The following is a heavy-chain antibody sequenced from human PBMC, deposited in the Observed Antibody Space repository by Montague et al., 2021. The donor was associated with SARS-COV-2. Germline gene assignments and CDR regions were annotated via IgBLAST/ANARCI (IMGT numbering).Heavy chain of an antibody. CDR1: GGSISSSSYY. V-gene: IGHV4-39*01. D-gene: IGHD3-10*01. Sequence: SETLSLTCTVSGGSISSSSYYWGWIRQPPGKGLEWIGSIFYSGSTDYNPSLKSRVTISVDTSKNQFSLKLSSVTAADTAVYYCASMVRAQVYYFDYWGQGTVVTVSS. J-gene: IGHJ4*02. CDR3: ASMVRAQVYYFDY. CDR2: IFYSGST.